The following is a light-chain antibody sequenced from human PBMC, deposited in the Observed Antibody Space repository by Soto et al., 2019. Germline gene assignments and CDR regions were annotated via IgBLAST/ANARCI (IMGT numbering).Light chain of an antibody. J-gene: IGKJ2*01. CDR1: ESVTSTY. Sequence: EIGLTQSPGTLSLSPGETATLSCRTSESVTSTYLAWYQQKPCQPPRLLIYGASSRATGIPARFSSSGSSMTFPLTIIRVEDEAFAVYYCQYFGSSPRYTFCQATKRDI. V-gene: IGKV3-20*01. CDR3: QYFGSSPRYT. CDR2: GAS.